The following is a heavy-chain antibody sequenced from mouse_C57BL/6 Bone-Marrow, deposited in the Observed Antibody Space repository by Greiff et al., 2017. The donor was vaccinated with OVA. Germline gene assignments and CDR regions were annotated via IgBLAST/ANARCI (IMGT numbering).Heavy chain of an antibody. CDR1: GYTFTSYW. CDR2: IDPSDSET. D-gene: IGHD2-4*01. Sequence: QVQLQQPGAELVRPGSSVKLSCKASGYTFTSYWMHWVKQRPIQGLEWIGNIDPSDSETHYNQKFKDKATLTVDKSSSTAYMQLSSLTSEDSAVYYCARVLGLRQGGYAMDYWGQGTSVTVSS. V-gene: IGHV1-52*01. J-gene: IGHJ4*01. CDR3: ARVLGLRQGGYAMDY.